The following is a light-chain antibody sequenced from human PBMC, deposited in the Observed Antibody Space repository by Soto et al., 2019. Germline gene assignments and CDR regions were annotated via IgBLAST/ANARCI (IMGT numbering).Light chain of an antibody. J-gene: IGKJ5*01. CDR3: QQYNDWPPRIT. CDR2: EAS. V-gene: IGKV2-28*01. CDR1: QSLLQSSGNIY. Sequence: DIVMTQSPLSLPVTPREPASISCRSSQSLLQSSGNIYLAWYQQKPGKAPELLSYEASSLEIGVPSRFSGSGSGTEFTLTISSLQSEDFAVYYGQQYNDWPPRITFGQGTRLEIK.